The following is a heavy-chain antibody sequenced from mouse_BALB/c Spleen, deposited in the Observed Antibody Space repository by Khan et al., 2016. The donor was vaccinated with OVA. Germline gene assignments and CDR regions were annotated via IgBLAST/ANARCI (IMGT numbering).Heavy chain of an antibody. CDR1: GYTFTNYG. D-gene: IGHD6-1*01. J-gene: IGHJ1*01. Sequence: QVQLQQSGPELKKPGETVKISCKASGYTFTNYGMNWVKQAPGKGLKWMDWINTYTGEPTYADDFKGRFAFSLETSANTAYLQINNLKNEDTATYFCARSASYWFFDVWGAGTTVTVSS. V-gene: IGHV9-3-1*01. CDR2: INTYTGEP. CDR3: ARSASYWFFDV.